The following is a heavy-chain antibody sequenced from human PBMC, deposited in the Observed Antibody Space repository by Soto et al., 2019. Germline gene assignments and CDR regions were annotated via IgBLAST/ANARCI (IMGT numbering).Heavy chain of an antibody. V-gene: IGHV1-2*04. J-gene: IGHJ3*02. Sequence: ASVKVSCKASGYTFTGYYMHWVRQAPGQGLEWMGWINPNSGGTNYAQKFQGWVTMTRDTSISTAYMELSRLRSDDTAVYYCARTRKSRANWGYDAFDIWGQGTMVTVSS. D-gene: IGHD7-27*01. CDR1: GYTFTGYY. CDR3: ARTRKSRANWGYDAFDI. CDR2: INPNSGGT.